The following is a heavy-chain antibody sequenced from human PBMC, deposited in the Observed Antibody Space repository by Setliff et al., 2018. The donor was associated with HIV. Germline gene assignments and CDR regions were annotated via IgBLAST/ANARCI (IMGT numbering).Heavy chain of an antibody. J-gene: IGHJ1*01. Sequence: PGGSLRLSCAASGFTFSSYSMNWVRQAPGKGLEWVSSISSSSSYIYYADSVKGRFTISRDNAKNSLYLQMNSLKSEDTAVYYCTRDAVWGSYRPSYFQHWGQGTLVTVSS. CDR1: GFTFSSYS. V-gene: IGHV3-21*03. CDR2: ISSSSSYI. CDR3: TRDAVWGSYRPSYFQH. D-gene: IGHD3-16*02.